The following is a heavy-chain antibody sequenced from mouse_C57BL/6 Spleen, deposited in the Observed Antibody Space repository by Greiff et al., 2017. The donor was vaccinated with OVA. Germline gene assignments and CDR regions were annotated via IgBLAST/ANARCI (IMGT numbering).Heavy chain of an antibody. CDR2: INPSNGGT. V-gene: IGHV1-53*01. D-gene: IGHD3-2*02. CDR1: GYTFTSYW. CDR3: ARSSSRKDMDY. J-gene: IGHJ4*01. Sequence: QVHVKQPGTELVKPGASVKLSCKASGYTFTSYWMHWVKQRPGQGLEWIGNINPSNGGTNYNEKYKSKATLTVDKSSSTAYMQLSSLTSEDSAVYYCARSSSRKDMDYWGQGTSVTVSS.